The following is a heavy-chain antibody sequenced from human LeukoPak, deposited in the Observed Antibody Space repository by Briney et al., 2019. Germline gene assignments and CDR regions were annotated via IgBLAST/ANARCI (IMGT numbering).Heavy chain of an antibody. CDR3: ARVYEGSGYRGLGYFDY. CDR1: GGSISSSSYY. J-gene: IGHJ4*02. Sequence: SSETLSLTCTVSGGSISSSSYYWGWIRQPPGKGLEWSGRSYYSGSTYYNPPLKSRVAISADTSTTQFYLKLSSVTAADTAVFYCARVYEGSGYRGLGYFDYWGQGTLVTVSS. D-gene: IGHD3-22*01. V-gene: IGHV4-39*01. CDR2: SYYSGST.